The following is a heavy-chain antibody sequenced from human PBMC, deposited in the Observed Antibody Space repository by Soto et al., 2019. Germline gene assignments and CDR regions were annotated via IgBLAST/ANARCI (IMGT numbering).Heavy chain of an antibody. Sequence: PGGSLRLSCAASGFTFSSYWMHWVRQAPGKGLAWVSRINSGGSSTSYADSVKGRFTISRDNAKNTLYLQMNSLRAEDTAVYYCARGMTYYDILTGYYKMGAFDIWGQGTMVTVSS. V-gene: IGHV3-74*01. J-gene: IGHJ3*02. D-gene: IGHD3-9*01. CDR3: ARGMTYYDILTGYYKMGAFDI. CDR2: INSGGSST. CDR1: GFTFSSYW.